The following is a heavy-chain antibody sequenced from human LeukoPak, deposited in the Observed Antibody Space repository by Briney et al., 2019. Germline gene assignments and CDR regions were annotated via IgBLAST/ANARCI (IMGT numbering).Heavy chain of an antibody. J-gene: IGHJ4*02. V-gene: IGHV4-59*01. CDR3: ARVQIGYSYGLFDY. Sequence: ASEALSLTCTVSGGSIINYYWSWIRQPPGKGLEWIGYVYYTGSTNYNPSLKSRVTISVDTSKNQFSLKLSSVTPADTAVYYCARVQIGYSYGLFDYWGQGTLVTVSS. D-gene: IGHD5-18*01. CDR2: VYYTGST. CDR1: GGSIINYY.